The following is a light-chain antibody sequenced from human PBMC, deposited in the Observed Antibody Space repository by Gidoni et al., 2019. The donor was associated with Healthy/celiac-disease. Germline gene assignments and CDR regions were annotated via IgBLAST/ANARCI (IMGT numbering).Light chain of an antibody. V-gene: IGLV2-14*01. CDR2: DVS. CDR3: SSDTSSSTPYV. Sequence: QSALTQPASVSGSPAHSITISCTGTSSDVGGYNYVSCYQQHPGKATKLMIYDVSNRPSGVSNRFSGSKSGNTDSLTISGLQAEDEADYYCSSDTSSSTPYVFGTGTKVTVL. J-gene: IGLJ1*01. CDR1: SSDVGGYNY.